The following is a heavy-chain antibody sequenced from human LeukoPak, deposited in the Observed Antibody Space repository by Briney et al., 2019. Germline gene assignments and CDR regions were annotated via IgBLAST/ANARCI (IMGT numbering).Heavy chain of an antibody. CDR2: INSDGSEG. Sequence: WMXWSRQAPGXGXEWVASINSDGSEGYYADVVKGRFTISRDNAKNSLYLQINSLRAEDTAVYYCARSSYSSSSSVWGQGTMVTVSS. D-gene: IGHD6-6*01. V-gene: IGHV3-7*03. CDR3: ARSSYSSSSSV. CDR1: W. J-gene: IGHJ3*01.